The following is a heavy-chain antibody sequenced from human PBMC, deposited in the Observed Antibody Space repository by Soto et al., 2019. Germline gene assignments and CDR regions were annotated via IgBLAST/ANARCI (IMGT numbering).Heavy chain of an antibody. J-gene: IGHJ6*02. CDR2: IYYSGST. D-gene: IGHD5-18*01. CDR1: GGSISSSSYY. CDR3: AFIFSGVYGYGFYYYGMDV. Sequence: SETLSLTCTVSGGSISSSSYYWGWIRKPPGKGLEWIGSIYYSGSTYYNPSLKSRVTISLDTSKNQFSLKLSSVTAADTAVYYCAFIFSGVYGYGFYYYGMDVWVQGTTVTVSS. V-gene: IGHV4-39*01.